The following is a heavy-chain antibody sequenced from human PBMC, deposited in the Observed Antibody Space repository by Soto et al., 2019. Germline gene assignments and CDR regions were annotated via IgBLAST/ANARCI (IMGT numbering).Heavy chain of an antibody. V-gene: IGHV3-9*01. CDR2: ISWNSGSI. J-gene: IGHJ4*02. CDR3: AKDKDSSSWYGFDY. CDR1: GFTFDDYA. Sequence: EVQLVESGGGLVQPGRSLRLSCAASGFTFDDYAMHWVRQAPGKGLEWVSGISWNSGSIGYADSVKGRFTISRDNAKNSLYLQMNSLRAEDTALYYCAKDKDSSSWYGFDYWGQGTLVTVSS. D-gene: IGHD6-13*01.